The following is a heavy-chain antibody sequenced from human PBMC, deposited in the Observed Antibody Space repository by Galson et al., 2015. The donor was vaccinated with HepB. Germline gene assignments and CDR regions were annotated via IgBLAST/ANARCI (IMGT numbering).Heavy chain of an antibody. CDR1: GFTFSSYG. CDR2: IWYDGSNK. Sequence: SLRLSCAASGFTFSSYGMHWVRQAPGKGLEWVAVIWYDGSNKYYADSVKGRFTISRDNSKNTLYLQMNSLRAEDTAVYYCARGHPGIAVAGTFDYWGQGTLVTVSS. V-gene: IGHV3-33*08. D-gene: IGHD6-19*01. CDR3: ARGHPGIAVAGTFDY. J-gene: IGHJ4*02.